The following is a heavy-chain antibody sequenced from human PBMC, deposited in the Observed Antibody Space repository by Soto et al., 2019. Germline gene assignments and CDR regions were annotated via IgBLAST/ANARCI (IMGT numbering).Heavy chain of an antibody. J-gene: IGHJ6*02. CDR1: GGTFSNYA. CDR3: ARVRSGTYFGVYYNGMDV. D-gene: IGHD1-26*01. Sequence: QVQLVQSASEVKKPGSSAKVSCKASGGTFSNYAFSWVRQAPGQGLEWMVGIIPMIGTANYAEKFQGRVPITADESTSTGYMELSRLRSEDTALYYCARVRSGTYFGVYYNGMDVWGQGTAVTVSS. CDR2: IIPMIGTA. V-gene: IGHV1-69*01.